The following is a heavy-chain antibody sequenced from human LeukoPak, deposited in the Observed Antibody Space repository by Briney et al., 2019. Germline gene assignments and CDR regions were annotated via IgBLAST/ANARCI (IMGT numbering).Heavy chain of an antibody. V-gene: IGHV4-59*01. CDR2: IYYSGST. CDR3: ARDLSIAAAGDYYYYGMDV. CDR1: GGSISSYY. D-gene: IGHD6-13*01. Sequence: SETLSLTCTVSGGSISSYYWSWIRQPPGKGLEWIGYIYYSGSTNYNPSLKSRVTISVDTSKNQFSLKLSSVTAADTAVYYCARDLSIAAAGDYYYYGMDVWGQGTPVTVSS. J-gene: IGHJ6*02.